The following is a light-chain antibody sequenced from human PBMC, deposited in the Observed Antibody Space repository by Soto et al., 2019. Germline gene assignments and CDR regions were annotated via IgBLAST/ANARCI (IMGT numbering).Light chain of an antibody. CDR3: SSYTRSSTLYV. CDR1: SSDVGAYNY. CDR2: EVT. Sequence: QSVLTQPPSVSVPPGQSITISCTGTSSDVGAYNYVCWYKQHPGKAPQLMIYEVTNRPSGVSDRFSGSKSGNTASLTISGLQAEDEADYYCSSYTRSSTLYVFGTGTKVTVL. V-gene: IGLV2-14*01. J-gene: IGLJ1*01.